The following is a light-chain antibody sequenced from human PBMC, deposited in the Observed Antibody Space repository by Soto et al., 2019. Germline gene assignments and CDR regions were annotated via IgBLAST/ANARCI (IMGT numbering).Light chain of an antibody. CDR1: NIESKS. V-gene: IGLV3-21*04. Sequence: SYELTQPPSVSVAPGTAARITCGGNNIESKSVHWYQQKPRQAPVLVIYYDTDRPSGIPERFSGSHSGNTATLTISRVEAGDEADYYCQVWDSTGDHHVFGTGTKVTVL. CDR2: YDT. CDR3: QVWDSTGDHHV. J-gene: IGLJ1*01.